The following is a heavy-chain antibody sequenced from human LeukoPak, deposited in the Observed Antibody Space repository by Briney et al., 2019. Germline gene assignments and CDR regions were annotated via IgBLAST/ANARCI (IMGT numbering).Heavy chain of an antibody. CDR1: GGTFSNYA. D-gene: IGHD4-17*01. CDR2: IIPIFDTA. CDR3: ARGVGYGDYNWFDP. V-gene: IGHV1-69*13. Sequence: SVKVSCKASGGTFSNYAISWVRQAPRQGLEWMGGIIPIFDTADNAQKFQGRLTITADESTSTAYMELSSLRAEDTAVYYCARGVGYGDYNWFDPWGQGTLVTVSS. J-gene: IGHJ5*02.